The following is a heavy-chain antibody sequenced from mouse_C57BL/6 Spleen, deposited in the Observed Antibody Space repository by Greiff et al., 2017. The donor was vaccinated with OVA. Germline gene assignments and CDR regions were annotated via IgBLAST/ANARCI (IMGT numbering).Heavy chain of an antibody. CDR1: GFPFSSYA. D-gene: IGHD4-1*01. CDR2: ISDGGSYT. Sequence: EGKVKESGGGLVKPGGSLKLSCEASGFPFSSYAMSGVRKTPEKRLEWVATISDGGSYTYYPDNVKGRFTISRDNAKNNLYLQMSHLKSEDTAMYYCAREGLGQDYFDYWGQGTTLTVSS. V-gene: IGHV5-4*03. CDR3: AREGLGQDYFDY. J-gene: IGHJ2*01.